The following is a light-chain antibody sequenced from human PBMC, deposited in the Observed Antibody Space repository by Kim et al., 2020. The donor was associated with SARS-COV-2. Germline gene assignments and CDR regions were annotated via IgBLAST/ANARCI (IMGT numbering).Light chain of an antibody. J-gene: IGKJ5*01. Sequence: SLCPRERATLSCQASQSVSSYLAWYQQKPGQAPRLLIYDASNRATGIPARFSGSGSGTDFTLTISSLEPEDFAVYYCQQRSNWPTFGQGTRLEIK. CDR3: QQRSNWPT. CDR2: DAS. CDR1: QSVSSY. V-gene: IGKV3-11*01.